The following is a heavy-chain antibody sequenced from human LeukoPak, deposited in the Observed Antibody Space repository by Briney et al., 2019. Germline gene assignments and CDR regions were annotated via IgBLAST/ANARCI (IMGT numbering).Heavy chain of an antibody. D-gene: IGHD3-3*01. J-gene: IGHJ4*02. CDR1: GGSFSGYY. V-gene: IGHV4-34*01. CDR2: INHSGST. Sequence: SETLSLTCAVYGGSFSGYYWSWIRQPPGKGLERIGEINHSGSTNYNPSLKSRVTISVDTSKNQFSLKLSSVTAADTAVYYCARLYYDFWSGYWIWGQGTLVTVSS. CDR3: ARLYYDFWSGYWI.